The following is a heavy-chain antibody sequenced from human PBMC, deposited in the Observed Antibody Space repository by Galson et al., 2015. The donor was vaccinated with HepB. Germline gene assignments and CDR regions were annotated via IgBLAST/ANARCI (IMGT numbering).Heavy chain of an antibody. CDR3: ARDGPGIAVTGGYYYYYGMDV. Sequence: ETLSLTCTVSGGSISSHYGSWIRQPPGKGLEWIGYIYYSGSTNYNPSLKSRVTISVDTSKNQFSLKLSSVTAADTAVYYCARDGPGIAVTGGYYYYYGMDVWGQGTTVTVSS. CDR1: GGSISSHY. D-gene: IGHD6-19*01. V-gene: IGHV4-59*11. CDR2: IYYSGST. J-gene: IGHJ6*02.